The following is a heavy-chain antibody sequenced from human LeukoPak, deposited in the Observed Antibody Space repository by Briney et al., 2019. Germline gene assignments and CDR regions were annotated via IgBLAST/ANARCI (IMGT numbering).Heavy chain of an antibody. J-gene: IGHJ6*03. CDR1: GFTFSSYS. Sequence: PGGSLRLSCAASGFTFSSYSMNWVRQAPGKGLEWVSSISSSSSYIYYADSVKGRFTISRDNAKNSLYLQMNSLRAEDTAVYYCARLVIVVVPAALYYMDVWGKGTTVTVSS. CDR3: ARLVIVVVPAALYYMDV. CDR2: ISSSSSYI. D-gene: IGHD2-2*03. V-gene: IGHV3-21*01.